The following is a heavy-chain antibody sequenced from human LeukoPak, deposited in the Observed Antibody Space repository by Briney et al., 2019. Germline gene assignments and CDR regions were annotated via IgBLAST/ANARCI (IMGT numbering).Heavy chain of an antibody. D-gene: IGHD3-22*01. Sequence: GGSLRLSCAASGFTFSSYGMHWVRQAPGKGLEWVAVISYDGSNKYYADSVKGRFTISRGNSKNTLYLQMNSLRAEDTAVYYCASYYDSSGYSTFDYWGQGTLVTVSS. V-gene: IGHV3-30*19. CDR3: ASYYDSSGYSTFDY. CDR1: GFTFSSYG. CDR2: ISYDGSNK. J-gene: IGHJ4*02.